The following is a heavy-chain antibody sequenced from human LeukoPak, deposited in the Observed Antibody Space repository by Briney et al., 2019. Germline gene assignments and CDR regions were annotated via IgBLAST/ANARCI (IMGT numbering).Heavy chain of an antibody. Sequence: ASVKVSCKASGYTFTGYYMHWVRQAPGQGLEWMGWINPKSGGTNYAQKFQGRVTMTRDTSIHTAYMELSRLRSDDTAVYYCARDFATWYFDYWGQGTLVTVSS. D-gene: IGHD2-15*01. CDR3: ARDFATWYFDY. J-gene: IGHJ4*02. V-gene: IGHV1-2*02. CDR1: GYTFTGYY. CDR2: INPKSGGT.